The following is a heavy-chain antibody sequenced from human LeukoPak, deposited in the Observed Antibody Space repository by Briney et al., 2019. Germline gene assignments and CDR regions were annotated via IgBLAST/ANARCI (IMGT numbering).Heavy chain of an antibody. CDR3: AKDGWLESGRTPFYFDS. D-gene: IGHD3-10*01. J-gene: IGHJ4*02. V-gene: IGHV3-48*01. CDR2: ISGTSRTI. CDR1: GFTFSNYW. Sequence: PGGSLRLSCAASGFTFSNYWMHWVRQAPGKGLQWLSYISGTSRTIYYADSVKGRFAISRDNARNSLYLQMSSLRVEDTAVYYCAKDGWLESGRTPFYFDSWGQGTLVTVSS.